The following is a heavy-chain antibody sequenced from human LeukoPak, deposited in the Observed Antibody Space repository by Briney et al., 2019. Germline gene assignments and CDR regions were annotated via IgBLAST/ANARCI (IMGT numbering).Heavy chain of an antibody. V-gene: IGHV3-23*01. CDR1: GFTFISYA. J-gene: IGHJ2*01. D-gene: IGHD4-17*01. CDR3: AKDTSTVPWYFDL. Sequence: GGSLRLSCAASGFTFISYAMSWVRQAPGKGLEWVSAISDSGGSTYYADSVKDRFTISRDNSKNTLYLQMNSLRVEDTAIYYCAKDTSTVPWYFDLWGRGTLVTVSS. CDR2: ISDSGGST.